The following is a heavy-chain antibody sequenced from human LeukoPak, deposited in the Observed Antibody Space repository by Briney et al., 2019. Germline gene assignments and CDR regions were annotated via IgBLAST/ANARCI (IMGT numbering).Heavy chain of an antibody. D-gene: IGHD1-26*01. CDR1: GGSFSGYY. Sequence: SETLSLTCAVYGGSFSGYYWSWIRQPPGKGLEWIGEINHSGSTNYNPSLKSRVTISIDTSKNQFSLSLRSVTAADTAVYYCARHRGVSYYDAFDVWGQGTVVTVSS. CDR3: ARHRGVSYYDAFDV. J-gene: IGHJ3*01. V-gene: IGHV4-34*01. CDR2: INHSGST.